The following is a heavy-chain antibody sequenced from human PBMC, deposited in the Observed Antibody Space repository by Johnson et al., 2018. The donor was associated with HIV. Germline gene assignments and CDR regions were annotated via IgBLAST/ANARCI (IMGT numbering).Heavy chain of an antibody. D-gene: IGHD2-2*01. J-gene: IGHJ3*02. CDR1: GFTFDDYG. CDR2: INWNGGST. V-gene: IGHV3-20*04. CDR3: ARGLKSMTVVVTRGAFDI. Sequence: VQLVESGGGVVRPGGSLRLSCAASGFTFDDYGMSWVRQAPGKGLEWVSGINWNGGSTGYADSVKGRFTISRDNAKNSLYLQMNSLRAEDTALYYCARGLKSMTVVVTRGAFDIWGQGTMVTVSS.